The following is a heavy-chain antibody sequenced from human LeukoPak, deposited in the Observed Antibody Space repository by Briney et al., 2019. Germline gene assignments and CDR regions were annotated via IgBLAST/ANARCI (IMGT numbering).Heavy chain of an antibody. CDR3: ARDRGSRWRQLTYGMDV. J-gene: IGHJ6*02. CDR2: IWYDGSNK. CDR1: GFTFSSYG. D-gene: IGHD5-24*01. V-gene: IGHV3-33*01. Sequence: GGSLRLSCAASGFTFSSYGMPWVRQAPGKGLEWVADIWYDGSNKYYADSVKGRFTISRGNSKNTLYLQMNSLRAEDTAVYYCARDRGSRWRQLTYGMDVWGQGTTVTVSS.